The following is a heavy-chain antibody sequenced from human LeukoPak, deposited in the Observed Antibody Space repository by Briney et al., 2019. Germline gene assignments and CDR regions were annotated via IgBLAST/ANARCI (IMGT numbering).Heavy chain of an antibody. V-gene: IGHV1-2*02. CDR3: ASGENYDFWSGYLSYYGMDV. Sequence: ASVKVSCKASGYTFTGYYMHWVRQAPGQGLEWMGWINPNSGGTNYAQKFQGRVTMTRDTSISTAYMELSRLRPDDTAVYYCASGENYDFWSGYLSYYGMDVWGQGTTVTVSS. J-gene: IGHJ6*02. CDR2: INPNSGGT. D-gene: IGHD3-3*01. CDR1: GYTFTGYY.